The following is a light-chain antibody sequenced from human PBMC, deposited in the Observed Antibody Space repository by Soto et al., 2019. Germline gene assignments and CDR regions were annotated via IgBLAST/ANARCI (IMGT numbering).Light chain of an antibody. Sequence: QAVVTQPPSISEAPRQRVTISCSGSTSNIGNNPVSWYQHLPGRAPKLLIYYDDLMPSGVSDRFSGSKSGTSASLAISGLQSEDEADYYCAAWDDSLNGVVFGGGTKVTVL. V-gene: IGLV1-36*01. CDR1: TSNIGNNP. CDR3: AAWDDSLNGVV. CDR2: YDD. J-gene: IGLJ2*01.